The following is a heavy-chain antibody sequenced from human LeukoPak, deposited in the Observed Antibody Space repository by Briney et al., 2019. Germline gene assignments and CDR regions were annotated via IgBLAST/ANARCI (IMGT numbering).Heavy chain of an antibody. CDR2: IKQDGSEK. CDR3: ARGSGYYLGHFDY. J-gene: IGHJ4*02. D-gene: IGHD3-22*01. Sequence: GGSLRLSCAASGFTFSTYWMSWVRQAPGEGLEWVANIKQDGSEKYYVDSVKGRFTITRDNAKNSLYLQMNSLRAEDTAVYYCARGSGYYLGHFDYWGQGTLVTVSS. V-gene: IGHV3-7*01. CDR1: GFTFSTYW.